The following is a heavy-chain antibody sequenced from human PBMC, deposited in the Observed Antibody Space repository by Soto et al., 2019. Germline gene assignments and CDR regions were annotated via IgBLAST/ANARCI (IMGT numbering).Heavy chain of an antibody. V-gene: IGHV3-23*01. CDR3: AKDSTVTTSLYSYYYGLDV. J-gene: IGHJ6*02. D-gene: IGHD4-17*01. CDR1: GFTFSNYA. Sequence: EVQLLESGGGLVQPGGSLRLSCTASGFTFSNYAMSWVRQAPDKGLEWVSAISGRGSSTYYADSVKGRFTISRDNSKNMLFLQKNSLRAEDTALYYCAKDSTVTTSLYSYYYGLDVWGQGTTVTVSS. CDR2: ISGRGSST.